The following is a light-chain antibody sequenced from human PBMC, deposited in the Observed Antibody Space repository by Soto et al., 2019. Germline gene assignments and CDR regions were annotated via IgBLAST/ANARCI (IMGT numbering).Light chain of an antibody. V-gene: IGKV1-39*01. CDR3: QQSYSTLGLT. J-gene: IGKJ4*01. CDR2: AAS. CDR1: QSSSSY. Sequence: DIQMTQSPSSLSASVGDRVTITCRASQSSSSYLNWYQQKPGKAPKLLIYAASSLQSGVPSRFSSSGSGTDFTLSISSLPPEDFATYYCQQSYSTLGLTFGGGTKVEIK.